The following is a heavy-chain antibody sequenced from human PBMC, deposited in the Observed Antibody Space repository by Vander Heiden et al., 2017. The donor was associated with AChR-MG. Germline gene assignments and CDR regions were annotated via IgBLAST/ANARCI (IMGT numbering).Heavy chain of an antibody. D-gene: IGHD3-22*01. J-gene: IGHJ4*02. CDR2: ISYDGSNK. V-gene: IGHV3-30*18. CDR1: GIPLSSYG. CDR3: AKARLDYYDSSGNFDY. Sequence: QVQLVESGGGAVQPGRSLRPSWEASGIPLSSYGMHWVRQAPGKGLEWVAVISYDGSNKYYADSVKGRFTISRDNSKNTRYLQMNSLRAEETAVYYCAKARLDYYDSSGNFDYWGQGTLVTISS.